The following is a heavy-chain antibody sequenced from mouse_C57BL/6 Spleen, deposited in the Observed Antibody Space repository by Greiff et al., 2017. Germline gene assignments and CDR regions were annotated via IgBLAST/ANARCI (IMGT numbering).Heavy chain of an antibody. V-gene: IGHV5-4*01. J-gene: IGHJ3*01. D-gene: IGHD2-1*01. CDR3: ARDRDYGNRAWFAY. Sequence: EVKLVESGGGLVKPGGSLKLSCAASGFTFSSYAMSWVRQTPEKRLEWVATISDGGSYTYYPDNVKGRFTISRDNAKNSLYLQMSHLKSEDTAMYYCARDRDYGNRAWFAYWGQGTLVTVSA. CDR2: ISDGGSYT. CDR1: GFTFSSYA.